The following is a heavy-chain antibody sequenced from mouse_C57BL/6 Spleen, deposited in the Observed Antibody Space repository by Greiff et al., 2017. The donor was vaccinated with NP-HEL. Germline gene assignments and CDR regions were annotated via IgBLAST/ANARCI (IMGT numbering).Heavy chain of an antibody. V-gene: IGHV1-82*01. J-gene: IGHJ2*01. Sequence: QVQLQQSGPELVKPGASVKISCKASGYAFSSSWMNWVKQRPGQGLEWIGRIYPGDGDTNYNGKFKGKATLTADKSSSTAYMQLSSLTSEDSAVYFCARSTTVVFDYWGQGTTLTVSS. CDR1: GYAFSSSW. D-gene: IGHD1-1*01. CDR2: IYPGDGDT. CDR3: ARSTTVVFDY.